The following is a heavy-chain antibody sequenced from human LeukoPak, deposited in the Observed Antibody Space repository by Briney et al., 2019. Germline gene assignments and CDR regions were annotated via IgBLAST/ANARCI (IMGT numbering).Heavy chain of an antibody. D-gene: IGHD2-8*01. CDR1: GGSISSSSYY. J-gene: IGHJ4*02. CDR3: ARRPVYASDLDY. V-gene: IGHV4-39*01. Sequence: SETLSLTCTLSGGSISSSSYYWGWIRQPPGKGLEWIGSIYYSGSTYYNPSLKSRVTISVDTSKNQFSLKLSSVTAADTAVYYCARRPVYASDLDYWGQGALVTVSS. CDR2: IYYSGST.